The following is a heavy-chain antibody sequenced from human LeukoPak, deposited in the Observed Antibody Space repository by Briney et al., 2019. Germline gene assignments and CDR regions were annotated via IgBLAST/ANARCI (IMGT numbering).Heavy chain of an antibody. CDR3: ARARTPPLYYYYYYMDV. Sequence: GASVKVSCKASGYTFTSYGISWVRQAPGQGLEWMGWISAYNGNTNYAQKLQGRVTMTTDTSTSTAYMELRSLRSDDTAVYYCARARTPPLYYYYYYMDVWGKGTTVTVS. V-gene: IGHV1-18*01. CDR1: GYTFTSYG. J-gene: IGHJ6*03. CDR2: ISAYNGNT.